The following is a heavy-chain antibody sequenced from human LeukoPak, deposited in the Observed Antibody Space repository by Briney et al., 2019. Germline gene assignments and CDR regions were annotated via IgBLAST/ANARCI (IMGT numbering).Heavy chain of an antibody. Sequence: ASVKVSCKASGYTFTSYGISWVRQAPGQGLEWMGWISAYNGNTNYAQKLQGRVTMTTDTSTSTAYMELRSLRSDDTAVYYCARVVHGYSGYDAYYYYGMDVWGQGTTVTVSS. J-gene: IGHJ6*02. CDR1: GYTFTSYG. CDR2: ISAYNGNT. D-gene: IGHD5-12*01. CDR3: ARVVHGYSGYDAYYYYGMDV. V-gene: IGHV1-18*01.